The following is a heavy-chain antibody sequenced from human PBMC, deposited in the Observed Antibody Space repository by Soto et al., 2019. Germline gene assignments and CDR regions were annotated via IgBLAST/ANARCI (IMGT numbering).Heavy chain of an antibody. CDR3: AKNGQWLATPPEA. V-gene: IGHV3-23*01. CDR1: GFSFGTFV. CDR2: ITDSGYTA. J-gene: IGHJ4*02. Sequence: EVQLLESGGASVQPGGSLRLSCAASGFSFGTFVMTWFRQAPGGGLERVSSITDSGYTAFYAETVEGRFTVSRDNSKNILHLQMNDLRVEDTATYYCAKNGQWLATPPEAWGQGTLVTVSS. D-gene: IGHD6-19*01.